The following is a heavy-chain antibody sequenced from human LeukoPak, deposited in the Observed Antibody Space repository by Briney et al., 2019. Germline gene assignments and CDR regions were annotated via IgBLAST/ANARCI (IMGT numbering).Heavy chain of an antibody. CDR3: ARETMRFLNGEGVPNYDY. CDR2: INTNTGNP. Sequence: GASVKVSCKASGYTFTSYAMNWVRQAPGQGLEWMGWINTNTGNPTYAQGFTGRFVFSLDTSVSTAYLQISSLKAEDTAVYYCARETMRFLNGEGVPNYDYWGQGTLVTVSS. CDR1: GYTFTSYA. J-gene: IGHJ4*02. V-gene: IGHV7-4-1*02. D-gene: IGHD2-8*01.